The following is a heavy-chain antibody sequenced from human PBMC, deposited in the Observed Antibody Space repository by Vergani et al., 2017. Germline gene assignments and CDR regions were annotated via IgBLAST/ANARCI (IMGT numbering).Heavy chain of an antibody. D-gene: IGHD2-15*01. J-gene: IGHJ4*02. CDR3: AKGRDIVVVVAATLY. Sequence: EVQLLESGGGLVQPGGSLRLSCAASGFTFSSYAMSWVRQAPGKGLEWVAVISGSGGSTYYADSVKGRFTIARDNSKNTLYLQMNSLRAEDTAVYYCAKGRDIVVVVAATLYWGQGTLGTVSS. V-gene: IGHV3-23*01. CDR1: GFTFSSYA. CDR2: ISGSGGST.